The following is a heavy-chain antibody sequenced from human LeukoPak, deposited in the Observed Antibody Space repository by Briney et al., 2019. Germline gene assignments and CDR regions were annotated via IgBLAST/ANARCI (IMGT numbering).Heavy chain of an antibody. J-gene: IGHJ6*03. V-gene: IGHV3-7*01. CDR1: GFTFSNYW. D-gene: IGHD3-10*01. Sequence: GGSLRLSCAASGFTFSNYWMTWVRQTLGKGLEWVANIRQDDSEKYYVDSVKGRFTISRDNAKNSLYLQMNSLRAEDTAVYYCAVLWFGEYNYYYYYMDVWGKGTTVTVSS. CDR3: AVLWFGEYNYYYYYMDV. CDR2: IRQDDSEK.